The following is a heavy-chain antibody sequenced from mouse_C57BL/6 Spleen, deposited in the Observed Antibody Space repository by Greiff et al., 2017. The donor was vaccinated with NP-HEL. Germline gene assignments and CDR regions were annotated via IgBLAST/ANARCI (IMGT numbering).Heavy chain of an antibody. CDR1: GFNFKDDY. Sequence: EVKLQESGAELVRPGASVKLSCTASGFNFKDDYMHWVKQRPEQGLEWIGWIDPENGDTEYASKFQGKATITADTSSNTAYLQLSSLTSEDTAVYYCTTKSNYDLYYFDYWGQGTTLTVSS. CDR2: IDPENGDT. CDR3: TTKSNYDLYYFDY. V-gene: IGHV14-4*01. D-gene: IGHD2-5*01. J-gene: IGHJ2*01.